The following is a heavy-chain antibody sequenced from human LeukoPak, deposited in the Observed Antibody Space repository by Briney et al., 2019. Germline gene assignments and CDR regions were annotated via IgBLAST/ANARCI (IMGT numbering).Heavy chain of an antibody. Sequence: PSETLSLTCTVSGGSISSGGYYWSWIRQHPGKGLEWIGYIYYSGSTYYNPSLKSRVTISVDTSKNQFSLKLSSVTAADTAVYYCARRLGGYSYGYRSYFDYWGQGTLVTVSS. CDR1: GGSISSGGYY. CDR3: ARRLGGYSYGYRSYFDY. V-gene: IGHV4-31*03. CDR2: IYYSGST. D-gene: IGHD5-18*01. J-gene: IGHJ4*02.